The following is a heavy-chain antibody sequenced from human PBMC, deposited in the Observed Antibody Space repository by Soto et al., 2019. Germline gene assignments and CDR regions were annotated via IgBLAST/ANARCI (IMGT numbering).Heavy chain of an antibody. V-gene: IGHV3-23*01. CDR3: AKDLCSGGSCYVRSDAFDI. D-gene: IGHD2-15*01. CDR1: GFTFSSYA. Sequence: EVQLLESGGGLVQPGGSLRLSCAASGFTFSSYAMSWVRQAPGKGLEWVSAISGSGGSTYYADSVKGRFTISRDNSKNTLYLQMNSLRAEDTAVYYCAKDLCSGGSCYVRSDAFDIWGQGTMVTVSS. CDR2: ISGSGGST. J-gene: IGHJ3*02.